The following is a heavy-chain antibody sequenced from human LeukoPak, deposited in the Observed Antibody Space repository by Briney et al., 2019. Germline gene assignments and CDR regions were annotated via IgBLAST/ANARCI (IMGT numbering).Heavy chain of an antibody. CDR3: AGVFYCSSTSCYSPEYAFDI. CDR1: GGTFSSYA. Sequence: SVKVSCKASGGTFSSYAISWVRQAPGQGLEWMGGIIPIFGTANYAQKFQGRVTITADESTSTDYMELSSLRSEGTAVYYCAGVFYCSSTSCYSPEYAFDIWGQGTMVTVSS. D-gene: IGHD2-2*01. CDR2: IIPIFGTA. J-gene: IGHJ3*02. V-gene: IGHV1-69*01.